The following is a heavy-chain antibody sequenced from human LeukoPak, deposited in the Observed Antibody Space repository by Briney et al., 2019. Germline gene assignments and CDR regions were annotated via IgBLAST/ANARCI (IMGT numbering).Heavy chain of an antibody. CDR1: GYSFTSYW. CDR3: ARGAGINYYYYYGMDV. J-gene: IGHJ6*02. V-gene: IGHV5-51*01. D-gene: IGHD6-13*01. CDR2: IYPGDSDT. Sequence: GESLKISCKGSGYSFTSYWIGWARQMPGKGLEWMGIIYPGDSDTRYSPSFQGQVTISADKSISTAYLQWSSLKASDTAMYYCARGAGINYYYYYGMDVWGQGTTVTVFS.